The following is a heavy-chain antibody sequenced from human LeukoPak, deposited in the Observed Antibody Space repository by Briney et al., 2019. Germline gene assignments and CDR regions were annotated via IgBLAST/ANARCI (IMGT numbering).Heavy chain of an antibody. CDR3: VAIVAARPR. D-gene: IGHD6-6*01. J-gene: IGHJ4*02. CDR2: IDSDGSTT. Sequence: GGSLRPSCAASGFTFSSNWMHWVRQAPGKGLVWISRIDSDGSTTNFADSVKGRFTISRDNSKNTLYLQMNSLRAEDTAVYHCVAIVAARPRWGQGTLVTVSS. V-gene: IGHV3-74*01. CDR1: GFTFSSNW.